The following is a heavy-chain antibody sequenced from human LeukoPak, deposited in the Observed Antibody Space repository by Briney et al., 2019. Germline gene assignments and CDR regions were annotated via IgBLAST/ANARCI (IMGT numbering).Heavy chain of an antibody. D-gene: IGHD2-8*01. V-gene: IGHV4-34*01. J-gene: IGHJ4*02. CDR1: GGSFSGYY. CDR2: INHSGST. Sequence: SETLSLTCAVYGGSFSGYYWSWIRQPPGKGLEWIGEINHSGSTNYNPSLKSRVTISVDTSKNQFSLKLSSVTAADTAVYYCARVGLYGLGYWGQGTLVTVSS. CDR3: ARVGLYGLGY.